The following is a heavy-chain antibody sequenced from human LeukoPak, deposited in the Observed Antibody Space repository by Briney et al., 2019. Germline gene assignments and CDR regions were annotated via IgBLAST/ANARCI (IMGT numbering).Heavy chain of an antibody. Sequence: GGSLRLSCAASGFTFSSYAMSWVRQAPGKGLEWVSAISGSGGSTYYADSVKGRFTISRDNSKNTLYLQMNSLRAEDTAVYYCAKESIPYYYDSTGPEVLNNWFDPWGQGTLVTVSS. CDR1: GFTFSSYA. J-gene: IGHJ5*02. CDR2: ISGSGGST. V-gene: IGHV3-23*01. CDR3: AKESIPYYYDSTGPEVLNNWFDP. D-gene: IGHD3-22*01.